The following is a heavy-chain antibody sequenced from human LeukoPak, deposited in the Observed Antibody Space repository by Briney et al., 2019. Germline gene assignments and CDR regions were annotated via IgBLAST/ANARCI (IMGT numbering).Heavy chain of an antibody. J-gene: IGHJ5*02. CDR3: ARGLGYCSSTSCGFDP. CDR2: INHSGST. D-gene: IGHD2-2*01. V-gene: IGHV4-34*01. Sequence: PSETLSLTCAVYGGSFSGYYWSWIRQPPGKGLEWIGEINHSGSTNYNPSLKSRVTISVDTSKNQFSLKLSSVTAADTAVYYCARGLGYCSSTSCGFDPWGQGTLVTVSS. CDR1: GGSFSGYY.